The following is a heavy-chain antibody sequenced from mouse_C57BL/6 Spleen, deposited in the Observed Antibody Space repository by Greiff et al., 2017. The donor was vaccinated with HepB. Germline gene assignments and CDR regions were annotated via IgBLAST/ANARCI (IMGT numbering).Heavy chain of an antibody. J-gene: IGHJ1*03. Sequence: EVQVVESGGGLVKPGGSLKLSCAASGFTFSSYAMSWVRQTPEKRLEWVATISDGGSYTYYPDNVKGRFTISRDNAKNNLYLQMSHLKSEDTAMYYCARGLWSQYFDVWGTGTTVTVSS. CDR1: GFTFSSYA. CDR2: ISDGGSYT. CDR3: ARGLWSQYFDV. V-gene: IGHV5-4*01. D-gene: IGHD1-1*02.